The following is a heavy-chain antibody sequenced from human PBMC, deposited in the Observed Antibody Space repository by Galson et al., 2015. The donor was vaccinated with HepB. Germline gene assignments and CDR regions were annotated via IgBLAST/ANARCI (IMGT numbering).Heavy chain of an antibody. Sequence: SLRLSCATSGFRFTTYGMHWVRQAPGKGLEWVANIKQDGSEKYYVDSVKGRFTISRDNAKNSLYLQMNSLRDEDTAVYYCTRGINCGGWGQGTLVTVSS. CDR1: GFRFTTYG. CDR3: TRGINCGG. V-gene: IGHV3-7*01. CDR2: IKQDGSEK. J-gene: IGHJ4*02. D-gene: IGHD1-20*01.